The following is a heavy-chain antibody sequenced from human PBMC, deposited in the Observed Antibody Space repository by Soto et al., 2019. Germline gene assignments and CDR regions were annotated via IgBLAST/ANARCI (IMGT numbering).Heavy chain of an antibody. J-gene: IGHJ4*02. V-gene: IGHV3-73*02. CDR1: GFTFSDSA. Sequence: EVQLVESGGGLVQPGGSLKLSCVASGFTFSDSAMHWVRQASGKGLEWVGRIRSKDNNYATAYAASVKGRFTISRDDSKNTAYMQMNSLRTEDTAVYYCSSSSGDWGQGTLVTVSS. CDR2: IRSKDNNYAT. CDR3: SSSSGD. D-gene: IGHD6-6*01.